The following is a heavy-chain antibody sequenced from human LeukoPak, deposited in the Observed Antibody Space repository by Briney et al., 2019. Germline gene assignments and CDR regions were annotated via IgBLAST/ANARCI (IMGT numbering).Heavy chain of an antibody. V-gene: IGHV3-33*06. CDR3: AKDAQRGFDYSNSLEY. D-gene: IGHD4-11*01. Sequence: PGGSLRLSCAASGFTYSHYGMHWVRQAPGKGLEWVAVIWSDATEKYYGDGVKGRFTISRDNSRNTLYQQMNSLRVEDTAVYYCAKDAQRGFDYSNSLEYWGQGALVTVSS. CDR1: GFTYSHYG. CDR2: IWSDATEK. J-gene: IGHJ4*02.